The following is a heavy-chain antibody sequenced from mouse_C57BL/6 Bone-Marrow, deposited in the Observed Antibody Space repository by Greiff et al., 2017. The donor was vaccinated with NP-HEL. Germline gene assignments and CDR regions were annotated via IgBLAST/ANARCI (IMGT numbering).Heavy chain of an antibody. J-gene: IGHJ1*03. D-gene: IGHD1-1*01. CDR1: GFSLTSYA. V-gene: IGHV2-9-1*01. Sequence: VKLMESGPGLVAPSQSLSITCTVSGFSLTSYAISWVRQPPGKGLEWLGVIWTGGGTNYNSALKSRLSISKDNSKSQVFLKMNSLQTDDTARYYCARSLSVVANWYFDVWGTGTTVTVSS. CDR3: ARSLSVVANWYFDV. CDR2: IWTGGGT.